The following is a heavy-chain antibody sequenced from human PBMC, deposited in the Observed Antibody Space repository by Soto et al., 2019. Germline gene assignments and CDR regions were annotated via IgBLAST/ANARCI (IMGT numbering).Heavy chain of an antibody. D-gene: IGHD3-22*01. Sequence: GESLKISCKGSRYSFTSYWIGWVRQMPGKGLEWMGIIYPGDSDTRYSPSFQGQVTISADKSISTAYLQWSSLKASDTAMYYCARPGYYDSSGQGAFDIWGQGTMVTVSS. J-gene: IGHJ3*02. CDR2: IYPGDSDT. CDR3: ARPGYYDSSGQGAFDI. V-gene: IGHV5-51*01. CDR1: RYSFTSYW.